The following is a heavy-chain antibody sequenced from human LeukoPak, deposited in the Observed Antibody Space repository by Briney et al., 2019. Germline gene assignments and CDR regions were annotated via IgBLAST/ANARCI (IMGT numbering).Heavy chain of an antibody. V-gene: IGHV3-7*01. Sequence: GGSLRLSCAASGFVFRNYFMSWVRQAPGKGLEWVASIKNDGSEKYYVDSVRGRYTISRDNTKNSLYLQMSSLRAEETAVYYCATDRGWRTSGYYLYYFEYWGQGTLVTFSS. J-gene: IGHJ4*02. CDR3: ATDRGWRTSGYYLYYFEY. D-gene: IGHD3-3*01. CDR1: GFVFRNYF. CDR2: IKNDGSEK.